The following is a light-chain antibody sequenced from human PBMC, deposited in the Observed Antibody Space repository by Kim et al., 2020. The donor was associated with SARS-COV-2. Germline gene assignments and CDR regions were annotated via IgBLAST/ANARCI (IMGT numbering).Light chain of an antibody. CDR3: QQYNSGPPRFT. Sequence: DIVMTQSPDSLAVSLGERATINCKSSQSVLYSSNNKNSLAWYQQKPGQPPKLLIYWASTRQSGVPDRFSGSGSGTDFTLTISSLQAEDVAVYYCQQYNSGPPRFTFGPGTKVDIK. CDR1: QSVLYSSNNKNS. J-gene: IGKJ3*01. V-gene: IGKV4-1*01. CDR2: WAS.